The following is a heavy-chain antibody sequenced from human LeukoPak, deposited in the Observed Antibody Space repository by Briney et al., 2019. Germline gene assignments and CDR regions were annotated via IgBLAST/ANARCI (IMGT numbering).Heavy chain of an antibody. CDR2: IYYSGST. Sequence: SETLSLTCSVSGGSISSGYWNWIRQPPGKGLEWIGYIYYSGSTNNPSLMSRVTISVDTSKNQFSLRLTSVTAADTAVYYCARGSPLDWYFDLWGRGTLVSVSS. CDR1: GGSISSGY. V-gene: IGHV4-59*01. CDR3: ARGSPLDWYFDL. J-gene: IGHJ2*01.